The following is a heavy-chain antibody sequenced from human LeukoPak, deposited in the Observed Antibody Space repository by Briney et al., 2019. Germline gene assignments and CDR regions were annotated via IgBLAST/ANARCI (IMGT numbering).Heavy chain of an antibody. Sequence: KPSETLSLTCTVSGASISGNTYYWAWIRQSPGKGLEWIGSIFNAGSTFYNPSLTSRVTMSVDTSKNQFSLKLSSVTAADTAMYYCARNMTVILVAERTDAFDIWGQGTMVTVSS. CDR3: ARNMTVILVAERTDAFDI. CDR2: IFNAGST. CDR1: GASISGNTYY. V-gene: IGHV4-39*01. D-gene: IGHD3-22*01. J-gene: IGHJ3*02.